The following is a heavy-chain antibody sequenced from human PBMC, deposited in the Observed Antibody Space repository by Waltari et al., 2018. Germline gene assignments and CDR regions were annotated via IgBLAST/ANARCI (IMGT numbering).Heavy chain of an antibody. CDR1: GGSFSGYY. CDR3: ARGLYYDFWSGSSKPSYYYYGMDV. D-gene: IGHD3-3*01. J-gene: IGHJ6*02. V-gene: IGHV4-34*01. CDR2: INHSGST. Sequence: QVQLQQWGAGLLKPSETLSLTCAVYGGSFSGYYWSWIRQPPGKGLEWMGEINHSGSTNYNPSLKSRVTISVYTSKNQFSLKLSSVTAADTAVYYCARGLYYDFWSGSSKPSYYYYGMDVWGQGTTVTVSS.